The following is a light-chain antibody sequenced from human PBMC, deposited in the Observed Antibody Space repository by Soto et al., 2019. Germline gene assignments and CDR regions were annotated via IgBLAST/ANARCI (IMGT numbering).Light chain of an antibody. CDR2: GAS. J-gene: IGKJ1*01. CDR3: PPYGRSPLLT. CDR1: QSVSSSY. V-gene: IGKV3-20*01. Sequence: EIVLTQSPGTLSLSPGERATLSCRASQSVSSSYLAWYQQKPGQAPRLLIYGASSRATGIPDRFSGSGSGTGFTLTIRRLEPEEFAVYYCPPYGRSPLLTFGQGTKVEIK.